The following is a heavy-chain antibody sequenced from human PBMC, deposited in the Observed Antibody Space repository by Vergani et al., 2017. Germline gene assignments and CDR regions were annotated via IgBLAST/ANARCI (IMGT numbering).Heavy chain of an antibody. CDR1: GGSISSGSYY. D-gene: IGHD6-13*01. CDR2: IYTSGTT. Sequence: QVQLQESGPGLVKPSQTLSLTCTVSGGSISSGSYYWSWIRQPAGKGLEWIGRIYTSGTTNYNPSFKNRVTMSVDTSKNQFSLKLNSVTAADTAVDYCARGSRAEGGSGPDKWGQGTLVTVSS. J-gene: IGHJ4*02. CDR3: ARGSRAEGGSGPDK. V-gene: IGHV4-61*02.